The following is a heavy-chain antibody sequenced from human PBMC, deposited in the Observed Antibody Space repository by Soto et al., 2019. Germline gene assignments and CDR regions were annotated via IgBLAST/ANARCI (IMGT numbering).Heavy chain of an antibody. CDR3: ARGGGSPYHDHEFDY. CDR1: GVSTSNHY. J-gene: IGHJ4*02. D-gene: IGHD2-2*01. CDR2: IYYRGTT. Sequence: QVQLQESGPGLVKPSETLSLTCSVSGVSTSNHYWTWIRKPPGQGPEWIGCIYYRGTTNYNASFNSRVTISLATSKNQFSLKLPSVTTADTAVYYCARGGGSPYHDHEFDYWGQGILVTVSS. V-gene: IGHV4-59*11.